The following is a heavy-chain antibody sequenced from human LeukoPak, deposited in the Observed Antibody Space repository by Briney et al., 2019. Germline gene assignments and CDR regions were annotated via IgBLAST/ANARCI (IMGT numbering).Heavy chain of an antibody. J-gene: IGHJ6*02. CDR3: AKDKGLALGMDV. CDR1: GFTVSSNY. V-gene: IGHV3-66*02. Sequence: GGSLRLSCAASGFTVSSNYMSWVRQAPGKGLEWVSVIYSGGSTYYADSVKGRFTISRDNSKNTLYLQMNSLRAEDTAVYYCAKDKGLALGMDVWGQGTTVTVSS. CDR2: IYSGGST.